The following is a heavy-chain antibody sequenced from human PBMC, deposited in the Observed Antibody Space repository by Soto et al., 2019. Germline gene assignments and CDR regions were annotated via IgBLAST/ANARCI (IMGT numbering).Heavy chain of an antibody. D-gene: IGHD5-12*01. J-gene: IGHJ6*02. CDR1: GGTFSSYA. CDR3: ARGGGYSGYEGHYYYYGMDV. CDR2: IIPIFGTA. Sequence: AASVKVSCKASGGTFSSYAISWVRQAPGQGLEWMGGIIPIFGTANYAQKFQGRVTITADESTSTAYMELSSLRSEDTAVYYCARGGGYSGYEGHYYYYGMDVWGQGTTVTVSS. V-gene: IGHV1-69*13.